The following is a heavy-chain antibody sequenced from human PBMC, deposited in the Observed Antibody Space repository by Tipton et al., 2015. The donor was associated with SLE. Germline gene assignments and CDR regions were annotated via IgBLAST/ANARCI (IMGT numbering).Heavy chain of an antibody. D-gene: IGHD3-10*01. J-gene: IGHJ4*02. V-gene: IGHV4-4*08. CDR3: ARDRGNTLVQY. Sequence: TLSLTCTVSGGSVRGFYWSWIRQTPGKGLEWIGYIYVTASGSTSYNPYLKSRITIYADTSRNQFFLTLSSLTAADTAVYYCARDRGNTLVQYWGQGTLVTVSS. CDR1: GGSVRGFY. CDR2: IYVTASGST.